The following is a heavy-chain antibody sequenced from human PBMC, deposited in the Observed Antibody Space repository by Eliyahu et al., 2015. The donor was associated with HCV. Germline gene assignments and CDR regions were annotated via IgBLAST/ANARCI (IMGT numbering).Heavy chain of an antibody. CDR1: GGSISTYY. CDR2: IYYTGTT. CDR3: AKKTHYYGSGSYRSP. V-gene: IGHV4-59*08. D-gene: IGHD3-10*01. Sequence: QVQLQESGPGLVKPSETLSLTCSVSGGSISTYYWTWIRQPPGKGLEWXGFIYYTGTTHYNPSLKNRVTISIDTSNNQFSLKLTPVTAADTAIYYCAKKTHYYGSGSYRSPWGQGTMVTVSS. J-gene: IGHJ3*01.